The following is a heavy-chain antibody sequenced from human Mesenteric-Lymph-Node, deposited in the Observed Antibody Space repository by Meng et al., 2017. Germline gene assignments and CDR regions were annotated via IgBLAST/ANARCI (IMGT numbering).Heavy chain of an antibody. CDR3: AREFSLVRGINFFSGFDY. J-gene: IGHJ4*02. CDR2: IWYDGRNK. D-gene: IGHD3-10*01. V-gene: IGHV3-33*08. Sequence: GGSLRLSCAASGFTFSSYGMHWVRQAPGKGLEWVAVIWYDGRNKYYADSVKGRFTISRDNSKNTLYLQMNSLRAEDTAVYYCAREFSLVRGINFFSGFDYWGLGTLVTVSS. CDR1: GFTFSSYG.